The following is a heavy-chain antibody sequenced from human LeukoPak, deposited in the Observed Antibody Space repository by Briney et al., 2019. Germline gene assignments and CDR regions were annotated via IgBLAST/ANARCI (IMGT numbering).Heavy chain of an antibody. D-gene: IGHD5/OR15-5a*01. J-gene: IGHJ2*01. CDR1: GYTFTSYY. V-gene: IGHV1-46*01. Sequence: ASVKVSCKASGYTFTSYYMHWVRQAPGQGLEWMGIISPSGGSTSYAQKFQGRVTMTRDMSTSTVYMELSSLRSEDTAVYYCARSVYGRSWYFDLWGRGTLVTVSS. CDR2: ISPSGGST. CDR3: ARSVYGRSWYFDL.